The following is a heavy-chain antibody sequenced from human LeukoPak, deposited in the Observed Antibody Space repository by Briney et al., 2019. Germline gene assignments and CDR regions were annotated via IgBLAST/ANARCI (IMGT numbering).Heavy chain of an antibody. CDR3: ARASLDYDILTGYPYYYYYMDV. CDR1: GGSFSGYY. Sequence: SETLSLTCAVYGGSFSGYYWSWIRQPPGKGLEWIGEINHSGSTNYNPSLKSRVTISVDTSKNQFSLKLSSVTAADTAVYYCARASLDYDILTGYPYYYYYMDVWGKGTTVTVSS. CDR2: INHSGST. D-gene: IGHD3-9*01. V-gene: IGHV4-34*01. J-gene: IGHJ6*03.